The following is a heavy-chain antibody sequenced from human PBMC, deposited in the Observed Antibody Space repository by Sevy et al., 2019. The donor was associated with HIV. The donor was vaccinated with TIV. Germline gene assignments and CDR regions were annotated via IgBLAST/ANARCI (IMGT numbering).Heavy chain of an antibody. Sequence: SETLSLTCTVSGDSISSGNYYWHWIRQPPGKGLEWIGYISYTGNTYYNPSLKSPVTISVDTSNNQFSLRLTSVTAADTAVYYCAGDATEYTSSSVWFDPWGQGTLVTVSS. J-gene: IGHJ5*02. D-gene: IGHD6-6*01. CDR3: AGDATEYTSSSVWFDP. CDR1: GDSISSGNYY. V-gene: IGHV4-30-4*08. CDR2: ISYTGNT.